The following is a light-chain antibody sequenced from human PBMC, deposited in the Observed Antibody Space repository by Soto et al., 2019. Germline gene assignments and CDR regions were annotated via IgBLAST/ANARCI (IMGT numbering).Light chain of an antibody. V-gene: IGKV4-1*01. CDR3: QQYFRTPIA. CDR2: WAS. CDR1: QSVLYSSNNKNY. Sequence: DIVMTQSPDSLTVSLGGRATINCRSSQSVLYSSNNKNYLAWYQQKAGQPPRLLSNWASTRDSGIPDRFSGSRSGTDFTLTISSLEAEDAAVYSYQQYFRTPIAFGGGTKVEIK. J-gene: IGKJ4*01.